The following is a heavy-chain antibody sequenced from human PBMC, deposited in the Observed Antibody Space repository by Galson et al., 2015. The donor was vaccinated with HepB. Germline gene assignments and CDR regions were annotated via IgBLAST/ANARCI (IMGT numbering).Heavy chain of an antibody. V-gene: IGHV3-23*01. Sequence: SLRLSCATTGFTFSTYAMNWVRQAPGKGLEWVSNIYAVGTTSYADSVKGRFTISKDISTNTLYLQMNSLRAEDTAVYYRAKLKGLYGSENYSVGYWGQGALVAVSS. CDR3: AKLKGLYGSENYSVGY. D-gene: IGHD3-10*01. CDR1: GFTFSTYA. CDR2: IYAVGTT. J-gene: IGHJ4*02.